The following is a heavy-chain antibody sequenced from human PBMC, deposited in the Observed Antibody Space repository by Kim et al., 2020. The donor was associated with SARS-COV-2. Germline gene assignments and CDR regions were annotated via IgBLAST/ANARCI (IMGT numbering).Heavy chain of an antibody. V-gene: IGHV3-33*01. J-gene: IGHJ6*02. CDR2: IWYDGSNK. CDR1: GFTFSSYG. CDR3: ARTVWGYSSGWDTYYYYYGMDV. D-gene: IGHD6-19*01. Sequence: GGSLRLSCAASGFTFSSYGMHWVRQAPGKGLEWVAVIWYDGSNKYYADSVKGRFTISRDNSKNTLYLQMNSLRAEDTAVYYCARTVWGYSSGWDTYYYYYGMDVWGQGTTVTVSS.